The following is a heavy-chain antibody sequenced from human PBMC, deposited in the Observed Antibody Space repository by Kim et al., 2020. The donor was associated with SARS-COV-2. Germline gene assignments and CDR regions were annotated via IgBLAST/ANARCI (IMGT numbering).Heavy chain of an antibody. J-gene: IGHJ3*02. V-gene: IGHV7-4-1*02. Sequence: ASVKVSCKASGYTFTSYAMNWVRQAPGQGLEWMGWINTNTGNPTYAQGFTGRFVFSLDTSVSTAYLQISSLKAEDTAVYYCASHSYDYVWGSYRGDAFDIWGQGTMVTVSS. CDR2: INTNTGNP. D-gene: IGHD3-16*02. CDR1: GYTFTSYA. CDR3: ASHSYDYVWGSYRGDAFDI.